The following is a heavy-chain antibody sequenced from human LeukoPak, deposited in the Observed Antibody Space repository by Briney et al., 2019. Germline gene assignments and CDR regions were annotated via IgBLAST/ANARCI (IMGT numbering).Heavy chain of an antibody. Sequence: PSGTLSLTRSVSVGSISTYYWSWIREPPRKGREWIAYIYYSGSTNYNLSLKSRVTISVDTSKNQFSLKLSSVTAADTAVYYCARARYGDYGYDYWGQGTLVTVSS. D-gene: IGHD4-17*01. CDR2: IYYSGST. J-gene: IGHJ4*02. V-gene: IGHV4-59*01. CDR3: ARARYGDYGYDY. CDR1: VGSISTYY.